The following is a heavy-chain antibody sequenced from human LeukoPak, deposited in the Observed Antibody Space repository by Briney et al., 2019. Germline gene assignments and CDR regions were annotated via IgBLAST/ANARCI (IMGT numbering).Heavy chain of an antibody. J-gene: IGHJ4*02. D-gene: IGHD3-10*01. CDR2: IYYSGST. V-gene: IGHV4-59*01. Sequence: SETLSLTCTVSGGSISSYYWSWIRQPPGKGLEWIGYIYYSGSTNYNPSLKSRVTISVDPSKNQFSLKLSSVTAADTAVYYCARGMRFGEFFFDYWGQGTLVTVSS. CDR3: ARGMRFGEFFFDY. CDR1: GGSISSYY.